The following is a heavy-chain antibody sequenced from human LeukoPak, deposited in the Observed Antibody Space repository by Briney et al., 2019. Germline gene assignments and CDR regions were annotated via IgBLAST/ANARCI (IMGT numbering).Heavy chain of an antibody. CDR1: GYSFTSYW. Sequence: GESLKISCKGSGYSFTSYWIGWVRPMPGKGLEWMGIIYPGDSDTRYSPSFQGQVTISADKSISTAYLQWSSLKASDTAMYYCARLSYPNVDTAMVDYWGQGTLVTVSS. D-gene: IGHD5-18*01. CDR3: ARLSYPNVDTAMVDY. CDR2: IYPGDSDT. J-gene: IGHJ4*02. V-gene: IGHV5-51*01.